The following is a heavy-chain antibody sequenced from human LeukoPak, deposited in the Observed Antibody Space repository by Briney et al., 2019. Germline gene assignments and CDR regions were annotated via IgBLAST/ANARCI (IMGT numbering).Heavy chain of an antibody. J-gene: IGHJ4*02. Sequence: GGSLRLSCVASGFIFRSYWMSWVRQAPGKGLEWVANIQQDGSVQYCMDSVKGRFTISRDNAKNSLYLQMNSLSAEDTAVYYCATHDVLTGYPYFDFWGQGTLVAVSS. CDR3: ATHDVLTGYPYFDF. V-gene: IGHV3-7*01. CDR1: GFIFRSYW. CDR2: IQQDGSVQ. D-gene: IGHD3-9*01.